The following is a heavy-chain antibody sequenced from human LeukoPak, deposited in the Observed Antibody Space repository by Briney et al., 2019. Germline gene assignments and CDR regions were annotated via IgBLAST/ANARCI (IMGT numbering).Heavy chain of an antibody. J-gene: IGHJ4*02. CDR2: ISGSGGST. Sequence: PGGSLRLSCAASGFTFSRYAMSWVRQAPGKGLEWVSAISGSGGSTYYADSVKGRFTISRDNSKNTLYLQMNSLRAEDTAVYYCAKDHRRATYYDFWSGYSFDYWGQGTLVTVSS. D-gene: IGHD3-3*01. CDR1: GFTFSRYA. V-gene: IGHV3-23*01. CDR3: AKDHRRATYYDFWSGYSFDY.